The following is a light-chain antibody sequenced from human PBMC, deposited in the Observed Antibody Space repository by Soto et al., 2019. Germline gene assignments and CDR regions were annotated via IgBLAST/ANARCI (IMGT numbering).Light chain of an antibody. V-gene: IGLV2-23*01. CDR3: CSYAGSRTWV. J-gene: IGLJ3*02. CDR2: EGS. CDR1: SSDVGSYNL. Sequence: QSALTQPASVSGSPGQSITISCTGTSSDVGSYNLVSWYQQHPGKAPKLMIYEGSKRPSGVSNRFSGSKSDNTASLTISGLQAEDEADYYCCSYAGSRTWVFGGGNKLTVL.